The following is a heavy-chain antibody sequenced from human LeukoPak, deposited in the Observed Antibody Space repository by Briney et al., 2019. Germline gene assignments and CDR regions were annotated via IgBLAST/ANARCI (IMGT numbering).Heavy chain of an antibody. D-gene: IGHD2-2*01. CDR2: IYYSGST. J-gene: IGHJ3*02. CDR1: GGSISSYY. V-gene: IGHV4-59*08. CDR3: ARGGYCSSSNCFANAFDI. Sequence: NPSETLSLTCTVSGGSISSYYWSWIRQPPGKGLEWIGYIYYSGSTNYNPSLKSRVTISVDTSKNQFSLKLSSVTAADTAMYYCARGGYCSSSNCFANAFDIWGQGTMVTVSS.